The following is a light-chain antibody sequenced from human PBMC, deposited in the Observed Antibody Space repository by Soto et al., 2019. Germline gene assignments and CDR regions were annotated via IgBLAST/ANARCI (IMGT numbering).Light chain of an antibody. Sequence: QSVLTQPPSVSGAPGQRVTISCTGSSSNIGAGYDVHWYQQLPGTAPKLLIYGNSNRPSGVPDRFSGSKSGTSASLAITGLQAEDEADYYCQSCDSGLSGSYVFGTGTKVTVL. CDR3: QSCDSGLSGSYV. V-gene: IGLV1-40*01. J-gene: IGLJ1*01. CDR1: SSNIGAGYD. CDR2: GNS.